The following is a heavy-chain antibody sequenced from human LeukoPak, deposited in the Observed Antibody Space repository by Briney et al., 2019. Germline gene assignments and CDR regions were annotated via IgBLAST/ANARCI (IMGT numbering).Heavy chain of an antibody. D-gene: IGHD2-15*01. CDR1: GYTLTELS. V-gene: IGHV1-24*01. CDR2: FDPEDGET. J-gene: IGHJ6*02. CDR3: ATAKPRRYCSGGSCHERYYYYGMDV. Sequence: ASVKVSCKVSGYTLTELSMHWVRQAPGKGLERMGGFDPEDGETIYAQKFQGRVTMTEDTSTDTAYMELSSLRSEDTAVYYCATAKPRRYCSGGSCHERYYYYGMDVWGQGTTVTVSS.